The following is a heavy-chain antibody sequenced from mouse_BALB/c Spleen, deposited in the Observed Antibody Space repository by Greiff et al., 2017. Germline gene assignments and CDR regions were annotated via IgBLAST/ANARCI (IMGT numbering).Heavy chain of an antibody. CDR3: ICYDYDGDAMDY. CDR1: GFSLTSYG. CDR2: IWAGGST. V-gene: IGHV2-9*02. J-gene: IGHJ4*01. D-gene: IGHD2-4*01. Sequence: QVQLQQSGPGLVAPSQSLSITCTVSGFSLTSYGVHWVRQPPGKGLEWLGVIWAGGSTNYNSALMSRLSISKDNSKSQVFLKMNSLQTDDTAMYYCICYDYDGDAMDYWGQGTSVTVSS.